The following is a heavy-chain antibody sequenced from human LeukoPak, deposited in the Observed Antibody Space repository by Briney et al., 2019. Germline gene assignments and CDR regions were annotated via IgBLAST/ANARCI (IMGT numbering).Heavy chain of an antibody. CDR3: AREGGRAVPGRFDQ. D-gene: IGHD6-13*01. CDR2: IQNDESDK. Sequence: GGSLRLSCAASGINFRSSGMHWVRQAPGKGLEWVTFIQNDESDKYYAASVKGRFTISRDNSKNTVYLHMASLRADDTALYYCAREGGRAVPGRFDQWGQGTLVTVSS. CDR1: GINFRSSG. J-gene: IGHJ4*02. V-gene: IGHV3-30*02.